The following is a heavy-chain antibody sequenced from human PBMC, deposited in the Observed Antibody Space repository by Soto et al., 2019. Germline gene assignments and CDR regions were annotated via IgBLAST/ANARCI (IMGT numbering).Heavy chain of an antibody. CDR2: INGFGDRT. CDR1: GLTFRSYA. D-gene: IGHD1-1*01. V-gene: IGHV3-23*01. CDR3: ANVDWNYGKDA. Sequence: EVQLLESGGGLVQPGGPLRLSCAASGLTFRSYAMSWVRQAPGKGLEWVSGINGFGDRTNYADSVKGRFTISRDNSKNTLYLQMNSLRVEDTAIYYCANVDWNYGKDAWGQGTTVTVSS. J-gene: IGHJ6*02.